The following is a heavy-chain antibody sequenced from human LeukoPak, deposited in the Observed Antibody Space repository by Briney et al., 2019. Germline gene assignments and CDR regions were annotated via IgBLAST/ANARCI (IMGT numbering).Heavy chain of an antibody. V-gene: IGHV3-23*01. CDR1: GFTFSSYA. Sequence: GSLRLSCAASGFTFSSYAMNWVRQASVKGLEWVSVIGGRRSYTHYADSVKGRCTISRDNSKNTLYLQMNSLRAEDTAVYYCATDPDHIVGATTADYWGQGTLVTVSS. J-gene: IGHJ4*02. CDR2: IGGRRSYT. CDR3: ATDPDHIVGATTADY. D-gene: IGHD1-26*01.